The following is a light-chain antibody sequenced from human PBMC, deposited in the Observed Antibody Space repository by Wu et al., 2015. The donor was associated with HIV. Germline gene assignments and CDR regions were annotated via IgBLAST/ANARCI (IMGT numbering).Light chain of an antibody. V-gene: IGKV3-15*01. J-gene: IGKJ1*01. Sequence: EIVLTQSPGTLSLSPGERATLSCRASQSVNNYLAWYQQKPGQAPRLLIYGASTRATGIPARFSGSGSGTEFTLTISSLQSEDFAVYYCQQYNNWPETFGQGTKVEIK. CDR2: GAS. CDR3: QQYNNWPET. CDR1: QSVNNY.